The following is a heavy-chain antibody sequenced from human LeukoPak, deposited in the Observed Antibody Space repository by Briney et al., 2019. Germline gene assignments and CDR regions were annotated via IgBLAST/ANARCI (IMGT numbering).Heavy chain of an antibody. CDR3: ARDPGHSGCYYSGYYYYGMDV. V-gene: IGHV4-31*03. Sequence: SETLSLTCTVSGGSISSGGYYWSWIRQHPGKGLEWIGYIYYSGSTYYNPSLKSRVTISVDTSKNQFSLKLSSVTATDTAVYYCARDPGHSGCYYSGYYYYGMDVWGQGTTVTVSS. J-gene: IGHJ6*02. CDR2: IYYSGST. D-gene: IGHD1-26*01. CDR1: GGSISSGGYY.